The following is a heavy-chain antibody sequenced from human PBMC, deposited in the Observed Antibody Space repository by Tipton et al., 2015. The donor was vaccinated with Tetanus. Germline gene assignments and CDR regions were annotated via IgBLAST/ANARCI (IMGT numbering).Heavy chain of an antibody. V-gene: IGHV3-48*03. J-gene: IGHJ4*02. CDR1: GFAFSSYE. D-gene: IGHD3-22*01. CDR2: TSTGGSTI. CDR3: ARDWSSGNAYYIDY. Sequence: CAASGFAFSSYEMNWVRQAPGKGLEWVSYTSTGGSTIYYADSVKGRFTISRDNAKNSLYLQMNSLRAEDTAIYYCARDWSSGNAYYIDYWGQGTLVTVSS.